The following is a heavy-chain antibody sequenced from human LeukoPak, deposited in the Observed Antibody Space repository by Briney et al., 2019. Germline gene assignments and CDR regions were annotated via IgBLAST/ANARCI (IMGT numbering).Heavy chain of an antibody. CDR3: TTGYSSGWYYFDY. CDR2: IKSKTDGGTT. J-gene: IGHJ4*02. Sequence: PGGSLRLSCAASGSTFSNAWMSWVRQAPGKGLEWVGRIKSKTDGGTTDYAAPVKGRFTISRDDSKNTLYLQMNSLKTEDTAVYYCTTGYSSGWYYFDYWGQGTLVTVSS. V-gene: IGHV3-15*01. D-gene: IGHD6-19*01. CDR1: GSTFSNAW.